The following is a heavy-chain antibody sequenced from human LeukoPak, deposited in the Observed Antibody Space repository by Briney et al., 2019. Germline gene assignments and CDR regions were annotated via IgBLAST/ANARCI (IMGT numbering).Heavy chain of an antibody. Sequence: PGGSLRLSCAASGFTFSSYGMRWVRQAPGKGLEWVGFIRSKPYGGTTEYAASVKGRFTISRDDSKSIASLQMNSLKTEDTAVYYCTRVSYSNDWYESSFDYWGQGTLVTVSS. V-gene: IGHV3-49*04. CDR3: TRVSYSNDWYESSFDY. D-gene: IGHD6-19*01. J-gene: IGHJ4*02. CDR2: IRSKPYGGTT. CDR1: GFTFSSYG.